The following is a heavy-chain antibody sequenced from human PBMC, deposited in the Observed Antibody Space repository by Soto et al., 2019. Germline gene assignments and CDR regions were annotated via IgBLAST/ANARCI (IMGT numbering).Heavy chain of an antibody. D-gene: IGHD6-13*01. CDR2: ISTYNGNT. Sequence: QVQLVQSGAEVKKPGASVKVSCRASVYTFTSYGISWVRQAPGHGPEWMGRISTYNGNTKYVQNLQGRVTMTTDTSSNTAYMELRSLRYDDTAVYYCARDPGYSTTWHQAFDLWCQGTMVTVSS. CDR3: ARDPGYSTTWHQAFDL. V-gene: IGHV1-18*01. J-gene: IGHJ3*01. CDR1: VYTFTSYG.